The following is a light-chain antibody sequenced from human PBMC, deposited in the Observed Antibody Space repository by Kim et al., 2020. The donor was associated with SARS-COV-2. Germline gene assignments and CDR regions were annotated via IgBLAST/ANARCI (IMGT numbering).Light chain of an antibody. Sequence: VSVGDRVTITCRTSQDIRNDLDWYQQKPGRAPKRLIYGASSLQSGVPSRFSGSGSGTEFTLTISSVQPEDFATYFCLQHSTYPMTFGQGTRVEIK. V-gene: IGKV1-17*01. CDR1: QDIRND. J-gene: IGKJ5*01. CDR2: GAS. CDR3: LQHSTYPMT.